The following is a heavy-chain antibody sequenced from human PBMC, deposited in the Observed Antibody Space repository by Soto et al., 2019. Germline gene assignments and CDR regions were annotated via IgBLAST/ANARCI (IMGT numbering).Heavy chain of an antibody. CDR3: ARTIAVDSYGMDV. Sequence: QVQLVESGGGVVQPGRSLRLSCAASGFTFSSYAMHWVRQAPGKGLEWVAVISYDGSNKYYADSVKGRFTISRDNSKNTLYRQVNRLTAEDTAVYYCARTIAVDSYGMDVWGQGTTVTVSS. CDR2: ISYDGSNK. D-gene: IGHD6-19*01. CDR1: GFTFSSYA. J-gene: IGHJ6*02. V-gene: IGHV3-30-3*01.